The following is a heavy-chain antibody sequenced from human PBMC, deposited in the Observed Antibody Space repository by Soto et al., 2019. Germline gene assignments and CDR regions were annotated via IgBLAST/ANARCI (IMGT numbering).Heavy chain of an antibody. V-gene: IGHV3-23*01. CDR2: ISGSGGST. CDR1: GFTFSSYA. Sequence: PGGSLRLSCAASGFTFSSYAMSWVRQAPGKGLEWVSAISGSGGSTYYADSVKGRFTISRDNSKNTLYLQMNSLRAEDTAVYYCAKREIFVVVPAAIPNYYGMDVWGQGTTVTVSS. D-gene: IGHD2-2*01. J-gene: IGHJ6*02. CDR3: AKREIFVVVPAAIPNYYGMDV.